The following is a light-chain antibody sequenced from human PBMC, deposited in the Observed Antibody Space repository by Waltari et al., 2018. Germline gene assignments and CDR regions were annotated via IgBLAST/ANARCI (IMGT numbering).Light chain of an antibody. CDR1: QSVSRT. CDR2: GAS. J-gene: IGKJ1*01. CDR3: QHYVRLPAT. Sequence: EIVLTQSPGILSLSPGERATLPCRASQSVSRTLAWYQQRPGQAPRLPIYGASSRATGIPDRFSGGGSGTDVSLTISRLEPEDFAVYYCQHYVRLPATFGQGTKVEIK. V-gene: IGKV3-20*01.